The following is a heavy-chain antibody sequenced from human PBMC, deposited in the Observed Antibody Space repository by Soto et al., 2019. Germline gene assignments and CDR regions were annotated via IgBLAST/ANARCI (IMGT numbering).Heavy chain of an antibody. CDR1: GFAFSDYS. Sequence: VQLKEFGGGLVRPGGSLRLSCAASGFAFSDYSMNWVRQSPGKGLEWLSYIKNSSSTIYYADSVKGRFTISRDNAKNLVFLHMASLRAEDTALYYCARTYHDYVWGTYPLDSWGPGTLVTVSS. V-gene: IGHV3-48*01. J-gene: IGHJ4*02. CDR3: ARTYHDYVWGTYPLDS. D-gene: IGHD3-16*02. CDR2: IKNSSSTI.